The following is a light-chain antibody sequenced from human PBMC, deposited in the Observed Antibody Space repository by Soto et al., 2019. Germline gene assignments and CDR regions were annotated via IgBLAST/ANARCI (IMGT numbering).Light chain of an antibody. CDR2: DAS. V-gene: IGKV3-11*01. CDR3: QQRFDWPLT. J-gene: IGKJ4*01. CDR1: QIVGTS. Sequence: IVLTQSPATLSLSPGERASLSCRASQIVGTSLAGYQQRPGQAPRLLIYDASSRAAGIPARFSGGGSGTDFILTISSLEPEDFAVYYCQQRFDWPLTFGGGTKVEI.